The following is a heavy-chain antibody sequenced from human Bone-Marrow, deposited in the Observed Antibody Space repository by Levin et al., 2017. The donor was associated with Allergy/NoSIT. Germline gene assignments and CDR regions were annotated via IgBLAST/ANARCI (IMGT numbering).Heavy chain of an antibody. D-gene: IGHD3-10*01. J-gene: IGHJ4*02. CDR1: GGSVSSGSYY. CDR3: ARVRGPGFDY. V-gene: IGHV4-61*01. CDR2: IYYSGST. Sequence: SETLSLTCTVSGGSVSSGSYYWSWIRQPPGTGLEWIGFIYYSGSTNYNPSLKSRVTISVDTSKNQFSLKLSSVTAADTAVYYCARVRGPGFDYWGQGTLVTVSS.